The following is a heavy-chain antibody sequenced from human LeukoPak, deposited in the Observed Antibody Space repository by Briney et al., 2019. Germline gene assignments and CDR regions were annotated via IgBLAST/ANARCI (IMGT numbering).Heavy chain of an antibody. V-gene: IGHV5-51*01. CDR3: ARLPSSAGDISPHYGMDV. Sequence: PGASLQISCKGSGSIFTSYWIGWVRPLPGKGLEWMGIIYPGDSDTRYSPSFQGQVTISADKSISTAYLQWSSLKASDTAMYYCARLPSSAGDISPHYGMDVWGQGTTVTVSS. J-gene: IGHJ6*02. CDR1: GSIFTSYW. D-gene: IGHD5-12*01. CDR2: IYPGDSDT.